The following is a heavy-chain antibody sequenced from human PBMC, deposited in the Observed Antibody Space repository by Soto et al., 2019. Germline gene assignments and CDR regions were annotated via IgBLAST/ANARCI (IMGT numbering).Heavy chain of an antibody. J-gene: IGHJ4*02. CDR3: TKRATSPFHX. CDR1: GYRFSSSW. CDR2: VYPSDSDV. V-gene: IGHV5-51*01. Sequence: PGEALKISWQGTGYRFSSSWIGWVRQKPGKGLEWLGNVYPSDSDVRYSPAFEGQVTISADNSINTAYLQLLNLKASDTAIYYCTKRATSPFHXWGQGTRLTVSX. D-gene: IGHD6-25*01.